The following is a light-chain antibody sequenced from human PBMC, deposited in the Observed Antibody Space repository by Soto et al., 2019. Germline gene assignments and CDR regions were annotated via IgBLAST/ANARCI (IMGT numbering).Light chain of an antibody. J-gene: IGLJ2*01. CDR1: SDDIGANNY. CDR3: TSDTSASTLV. CDR2: EAA. V-gene: IGLV2-14*01. Sequence: SALTQPASVSGSPGQSITISCTGTSDDIGANNYVSWYQHHPGKATKILIYEAANRPSGISHRCSGSKTGNTASQTIYGLQAEDEADYFCTSDTSASTLVFGGGTQLTVL.